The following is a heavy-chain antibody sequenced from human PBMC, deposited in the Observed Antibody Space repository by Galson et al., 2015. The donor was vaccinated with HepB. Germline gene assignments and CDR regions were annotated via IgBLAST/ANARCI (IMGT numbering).Heavy chain of an antibody. D-gene: IGHD5-24*01. Sequence: SLRLSCAASGFTFSSFDMHWVRQAPGKGLEWVAVISYDGSHEYYADSVKGRFTISRDNSKNTLYLKINSLRADDTAVYYCAAVGRDGYNSLPFDYWGQGTLVTVSS. CDR3: AAVGRDGYNSLPFDY. V-gene: IGHV3-30*04. CDR1: GFTFSSFD. J-gene: IGHJ4*02. CDR2: ISYDGSHE.